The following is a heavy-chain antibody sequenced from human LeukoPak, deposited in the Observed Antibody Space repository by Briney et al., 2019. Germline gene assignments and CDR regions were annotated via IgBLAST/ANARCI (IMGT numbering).Heavy chain of an antibody. V-gene: IGHV1-18*01. CDR3: ARETYYYDSSGDY. CDR2: ISAYSTYNGNT. J-gene: IGHJ4*02. D-gene: IGHD3-22*01. Sequence: ASVKVSCKASGYTFTSYGISWVRQAPGQGPEWMGWISAYSTYNGNTNYAQKFQGRVTMTTDTSTSTAYMELRSLRSEDTAVYYCARETYYYDSSGDYWGQGTLVTVSS. CDR1: GYTFTSYG.